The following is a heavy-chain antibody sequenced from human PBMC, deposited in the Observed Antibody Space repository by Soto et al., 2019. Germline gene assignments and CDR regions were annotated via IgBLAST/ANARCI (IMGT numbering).Heavy chain of an antibody. D-gene: IGHD2-21*02. J-gene: IGHJ4*02. Sequence: SGPTLVNPTQTLTLTCTFSGFSLSASGVGVGWIRQPPGKALEWLALIYYDDDKRYSTSLKTRLTISKDTSKNQVVLTMTNMDPVDTATYYCAGRHRDQDFDYWGQGTLVTVSS. V-gene: IGHV2-5*02. CDR1: GFSLSASGVG. CDR2: IYYDDDK. CDR3: AGRHRDQDFDY.